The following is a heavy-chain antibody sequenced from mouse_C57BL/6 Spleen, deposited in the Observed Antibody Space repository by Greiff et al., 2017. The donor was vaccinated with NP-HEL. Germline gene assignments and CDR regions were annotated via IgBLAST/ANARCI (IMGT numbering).Heavy chain of an antibody. D-gene: IGHD2-5*01. V-gene: IGHV1-15*01. CDR1: GYTFTDYE. CDR2: IDPETGGT. J-gene: IGHJ3*01. CDR3: TKIGGRAYYSNAWFAY. Sequence: QVQLKESGAELVRPGASVTLSCKASGYTFTDYEMHWVKQTPVHGLEWIGAIDPETGGTAYNQKFKGKAILTADKSSSTAYMELRSLTSEDSAVYYCTKIGGRAYYSNAWFAYWGQGTLVTVSA.